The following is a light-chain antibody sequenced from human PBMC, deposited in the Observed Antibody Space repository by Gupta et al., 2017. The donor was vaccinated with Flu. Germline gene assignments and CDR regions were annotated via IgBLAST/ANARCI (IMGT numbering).Light chain of an antibody. Sequence: PSSLSASVGDSITLTCMTSQSVTNFIDWYAQKPGQAPSLLIYAASSLHTGVPERFSGSGSGTQFTLSISSLEPEDYGAYYCQQTYTCPLAFGQGTRVEIK. CDR2: AAS. CDR1: QSVTNF. CDR3: QQTYTCPLA. J-gene: IGKJ5*01. V-gene: IGKV1-39*01.